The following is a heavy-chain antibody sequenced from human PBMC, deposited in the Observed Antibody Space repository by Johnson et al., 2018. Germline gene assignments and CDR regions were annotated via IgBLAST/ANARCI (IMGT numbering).Heavy chain of an antibody. V-gene: IGHV3-13*01. J-gene: IGHJ3*02. CDR2: IGTAGDT. CDR1: GFTFSSYD. D-gene: IGHD6-19*01. CDR3: ATGFAIAVAGTPAFDI. Sequence: EVQLVESGGGLVQPGGSLRLSCAASGFTFSSYDMHWVRQATGKGLEWVSAIGTAGDTYYQGSVKGRFTISRENAKNSLYLQMNRLRAGGAAVYSCATGFAIAVAGTPAFDIWGQGTMVTVS.